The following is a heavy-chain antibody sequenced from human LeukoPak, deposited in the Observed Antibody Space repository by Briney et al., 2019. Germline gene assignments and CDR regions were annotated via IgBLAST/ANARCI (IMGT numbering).Heavy chain of an antibody. CDR1: GGSISSYY. J-gene: IGHJ6*03. V-gene: IGHV4-59*01. Sequence: SETLSLTCTVSGGSISSYYWSWIRQPPGKGLEWIGYIYYSGSTNYNPSLKGRVTISVDTSKNQFSLKLSSVTAADAAVYYCARAEDSYGLPGPHDYYYYMDVWGEGTTVTVSS. CDR3: ARAEDSYGLPGPHDYYYYMDV. CDR2: IYYSGST. D-gene: IGHD5-18*01.